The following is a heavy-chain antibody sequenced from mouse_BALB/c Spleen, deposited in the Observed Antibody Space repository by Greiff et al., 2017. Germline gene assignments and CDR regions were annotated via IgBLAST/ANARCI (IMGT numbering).Heavy chain of an antibody. D-gene: IGHD1-2*01. J-gene: IGHJ3*01. CDR1: GYTFTSYW. CDR2: IYPSDSYT. V-gene: IGHV1-69*02. Sequence: QVQLQQPGAELVRPGASVKLSCKASGYTFTSYWINWVKQRPGQGLEWIGNIYPSDSYTNYNQKFKDKATLTVDKSSSTAYMQLSSPTSEDSAVYYCTRSFITTATGWFAYWGQGTLVTVSA. CDR3: TRSFITTATGWFAY.